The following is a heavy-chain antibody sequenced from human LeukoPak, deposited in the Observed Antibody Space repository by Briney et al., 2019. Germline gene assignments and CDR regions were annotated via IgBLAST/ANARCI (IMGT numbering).Heavy chain of an antibody. CDR2: INPSGGIT. Sequence: ASVKVSCKASGYTFTSYYIHWVRQAPGQGLEWMGIINPSGGITTYAQKFQRRVTMTRDKSTSTVYMELRRLTSEDTAVYYCARDWKTAAGNNFDYWGQGTLVTVSS. CDR1: GYTFTSYY. J-gene: IGHJ4*02. CDR3: ARDWKTAAGNNFDY. V-gene: IGHV1-46*01. D-gene: IGHD6-13*01.